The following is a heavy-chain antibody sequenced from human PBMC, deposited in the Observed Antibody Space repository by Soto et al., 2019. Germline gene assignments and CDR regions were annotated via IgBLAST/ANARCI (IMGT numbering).Heavy chain of an antibody. Sequence: QVQLVQSGAEVKKPGSSVKVSCKASGGTFSSYAISWVRQAPGQGLEWMGGIIPIFGTANYAQKFQGRVTITXXEXTIXAYMELSSLRSEDTAVYYCARRYSSGGRLYHGMAVWGQGTTVTVSS. V-gene: IGHV1-69*05. CDR1: GGTFSSYA. D-gene: IGHD6-19*01. J-gene: IGHJ6*02. CDR2: IIPIFGTA. CDR3: ARRYSSGGRLYHGMAV.